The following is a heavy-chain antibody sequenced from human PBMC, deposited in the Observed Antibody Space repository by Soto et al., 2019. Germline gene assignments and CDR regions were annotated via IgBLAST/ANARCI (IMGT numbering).Heavy chain of an antibody. V-gene: IGHV3-33*01. J-gene: IGHJ6*02. D-gene: IGHD4-4*01. Sequence: QVQLVESGGGVVQPGRSLRLSCAASGFTFSSYGMHWVRQAPGKGLEWVAVIWYDGSNKYYADSVKGRFTISRDNSKNTLYLQMNSLRAEDTAVYYCASDYSNYHGGMDVWGQGTTVTVSS. CDR1: GFTFSSYG. CDR3: ASDYSNYHGGMDV. CDR2: IWYDGSNK.